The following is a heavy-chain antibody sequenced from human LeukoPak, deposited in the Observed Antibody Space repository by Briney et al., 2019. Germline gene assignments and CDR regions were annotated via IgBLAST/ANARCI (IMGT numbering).Heavy chain of an antibody. J-gene: IGHJ4*02. D-gene: IGHD2-2*01. CDR2: IYPGDSDT. V-gene: IGHV5-51*01. Sequence: GASVKVSCKASGYTFTSYWIGWVRQMPGKGLEWMGIIYPGDSDTRYSPSFQGQVTISADKSISTAYLQWSSLKASDTAVYYCAREDGSSTSDYWGQGTLVTVSS. CDR3: AREDGSSTSDY. CDR1: GYTFTSYW.